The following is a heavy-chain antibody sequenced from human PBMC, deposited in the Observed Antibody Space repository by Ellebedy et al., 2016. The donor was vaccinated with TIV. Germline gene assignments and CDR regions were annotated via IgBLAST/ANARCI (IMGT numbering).Heavy chain of an antibody. V-gene: IGHV3-66*01. CDR1: EFTVSYNY. D-gene: IGHD3-16*02. CDR3: ARASFFDVDLSGWYFDL. Sequence: GESLKISCAASEFTVSYNYMNWVRQAPGKGPEWVSGIYTDDTTYYADSVRGRFTMFRDNSKNTLYLQLKDLRTEDTAVYYCARASFFDVDLSGWYFDLWGRGTLVTVSS. J-gene: IGHJ2*01. CDR2: IYTDDTT.